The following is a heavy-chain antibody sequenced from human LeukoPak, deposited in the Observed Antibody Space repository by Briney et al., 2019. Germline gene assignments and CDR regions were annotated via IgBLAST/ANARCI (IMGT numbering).Heavy chain of an antibody. CDR2: IYPGNSDI. J-gene: IGHJ4*02. D-gene: IGHD2-2*01. CDR1: GYSFVSYW. CDR3: AGHLSSINSCPNY. V-gene: IGHV5-51*01. Sequence: GESLKISCKGSGYSFVSYWIAWVRQMPGKGLEWMGVIYPGNSDITYSPSFQGQVTISADKSVSTAYLHWSSLKASDTAIYYCAGHLSSINSCPNYWGQGTLVTVSS.